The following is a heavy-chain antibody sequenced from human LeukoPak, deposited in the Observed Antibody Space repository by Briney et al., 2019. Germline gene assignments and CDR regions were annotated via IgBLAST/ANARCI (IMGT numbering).Heavy chain of an antibody. Sequence: PGVSLRLSCAACGFTFNHYVMSWVRQAPGKGLEWVSGINHLGHTFYADSVKGRFTISRDNSQNTLFLQMNSLRADDTAEYFCARDHGSQDSGAWYVFDYWGRGTLVTVLS. CDR3: ARDHGSQDSGAWYVFDY. J-gene: IGHJ4*02. CDR2: INHLGHT. V-gene: IGHV3-23*01. CDR1: GFTFNHYV. D-gene: IGHD6-19*01.